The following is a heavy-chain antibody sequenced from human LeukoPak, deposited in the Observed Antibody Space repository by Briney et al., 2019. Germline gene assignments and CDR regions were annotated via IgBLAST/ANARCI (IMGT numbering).Heavy chain of an antibody. D-gene: IGHD1/OR15-1a*01. CDR2: ISSGSSYI. CDR3: ARGTEKGTGYYYYGMDV. Sequence: PGGSLSLSWAASGFTFSSNSMNWVRKAQGKGLGWASSISSGSSYIYYADSVKGRFTISRDNAKNSLYLQMNSLRAEDTAVYYCARGTEKGTGYYYYGMDVWGQGTTVTVSS. J-gene: IGHJ6*02. CDR1: GFTFSSNS. V-gene: IGHV3-21*01.